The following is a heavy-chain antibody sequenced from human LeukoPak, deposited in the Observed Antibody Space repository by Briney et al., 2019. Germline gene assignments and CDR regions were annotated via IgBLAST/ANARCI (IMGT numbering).Heavy chain of an antibody. V-gene: IGHV4-59*01. CDR1: GGSFSGYY. CDR2: IYYSGST. D-gene: IGHD6-13*01. Sequence: KPSETLSLTCAVYGGSFSGYYWSWIRQPPGKGLEWIGYIYYSGSTNYNPSLKSRVTISVDTSKNQFSLKLSSVTAADTAVYYCARIQFPGIAAADYWGQGTLVTVSS. CDR3: ARIQFPGIAAADY. J-gene: IGHJ4*02.